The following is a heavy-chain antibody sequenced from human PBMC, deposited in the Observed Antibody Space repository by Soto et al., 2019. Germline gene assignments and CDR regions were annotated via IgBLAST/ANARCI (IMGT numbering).Heavy chain of an antibody. CDR3: VRERAYGWYWFDP. V-gene: IGHV1-8*01. CDR1: GYTFASYD. J-gene: IGHJ5*02. CDR2: MNPNSGNT. D-gene: IGHD6-19*01. Sequence: QVQLVQSGAEVKKPGASVKVSCKASGYTFASYDINWVRQATRQGLEWMGWMNPNSGNTGYAQKFQGRVTMTRDTSISTAYMELSSLRSEDTAVYYCVRERAYGWYWFDPWGQGTLVTVSS.